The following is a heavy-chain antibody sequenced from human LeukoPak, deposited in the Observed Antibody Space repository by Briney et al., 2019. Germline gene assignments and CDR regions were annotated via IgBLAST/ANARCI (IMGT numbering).Heavy chain of an antibody. Sequence: PSETRSLTCTVSGGSISSNSYYWGWIRQPPGKGLEWIGSIYYSGSTYYNPSLKSRVTISVDTSKNQFSLKLSSVTAADTAVYYCARTPGQKYYDSSGPFDYWGQGTLVTVSS. D-gene: IGHD3-22*01. V-gene: IGHV4-39*01. CDR3: ARTPGQKYYDSSGPFDY. CDR1: GGSISSNSYY. CDR2: IYYSGST. J-gene: IGHJ4*02.